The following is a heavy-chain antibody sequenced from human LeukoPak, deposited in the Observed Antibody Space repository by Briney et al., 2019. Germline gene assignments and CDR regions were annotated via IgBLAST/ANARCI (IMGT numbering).Heavy chain of an antibody. D-gene: IGHD3-16*01. J-gene: IGHJ4*02. CDR1: GDSISSSSYY. V-gene: IGHV4-39*01. CDR3: ARHRHRSGGDFDY. Sequence: SETLSLTCIVSGDSISSSSYYWGWIRQPPGKGLEWIGSIYYSGTTFHNPSLKSRVTISVDTSKNQFSLKLNSVTAADTAVYYCARHRHRSGGDFDYWSQGTLVTVSS. CDR2: IYYSGTT.